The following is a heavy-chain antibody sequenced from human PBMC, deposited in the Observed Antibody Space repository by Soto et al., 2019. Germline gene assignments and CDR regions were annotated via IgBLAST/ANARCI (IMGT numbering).Heavy chain of an antibody. V-gene: IGHV3-48*03. J-gene: IGHJ4*02. CDR2: ISTSGDTK. CDR1: GFTFSSYE. D-gene: IGHD5-18*01. CDR3: ARDGYSYGSPFDY. Sequence: GGSLRLSCAASGFTFSSYEMNWVRQAPGKGLEWVSYISTSGDTKYYADSVKGRFTISRDNAKNSLYLQMNSLRAEDTAVYYCARDGYSYGSPFDYWGQGTLVTVSS.